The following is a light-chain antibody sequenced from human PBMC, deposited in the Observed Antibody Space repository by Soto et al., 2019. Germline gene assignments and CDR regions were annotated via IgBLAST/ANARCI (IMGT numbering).Light chain of an antibody. V-gene: IGLV1-44*01. CDR3: AAWDDSRNVYV. CDR1: STNVGRNP. J-gene: IGLJ1*01. Sequence: QAFLTQPPSASGNPGRSVAISCSGSSTNVGRNPVNWYQQLPGTAPKLLIYGNNQRPSGVPDRFSGSKSGTSASLAISGLQSEDEADYYCAAWDDSRNVYVSGTGTKVTVL. CDR2: GNN.